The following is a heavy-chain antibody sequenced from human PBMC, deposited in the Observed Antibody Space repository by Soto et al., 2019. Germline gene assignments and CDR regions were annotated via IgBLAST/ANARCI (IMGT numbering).Heavy chain of an antibody. CDR3: ARGDGFNYDY. CDR1: GGSISSDGYY. J-gene: IGHJ4*02. Sequence: QVPLQESGPGLVKPSQTLSLTCTVSGGSISSDGYYWTWVRQHPGKGLEWIGYIYHSGSTYYNPSLKSRVTISVDTSKNQSSLKLNSVTAADTAVYYCARGDGFNYDYWGQGTLVTVSS. V-gene: IGHV4-31*03. D-gene: IGHD5-12*01. CDR2: IYHSGST.